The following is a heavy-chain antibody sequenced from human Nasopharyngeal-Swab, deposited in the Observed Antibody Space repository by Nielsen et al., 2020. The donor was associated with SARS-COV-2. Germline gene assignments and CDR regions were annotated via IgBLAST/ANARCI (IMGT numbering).Heavy chain of an antibody. Sequence: GGSLRLSCAASGFTFDDYAMHWVRQAPGKGLEWVSGISWNSGSIGYADSVKGRFTISRDNAKNSLYLQMNSLRAEDTAVYYCARELQWFGELFHFGYWGQGTLVTVSS. CDR1: GFTFDDYA. J-gene: IGHJ4*02. CDR2: ISWNSGSI. V-gene: IGHV3-9*01. D-gene: IGHD3-10*01. CDR3: ARELQWFGELFHFGY.